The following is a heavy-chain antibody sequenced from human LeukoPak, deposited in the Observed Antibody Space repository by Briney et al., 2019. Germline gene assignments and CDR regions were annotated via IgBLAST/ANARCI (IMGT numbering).Heavy chain of an antibody. CDR3: ATKMD. J-gene: IGHJ4*02. V-gene: IGHV3-53*01. CDR1: GFSFSNFW. CDR2: IYTGGST. Sequence: GGSLRLSCAASGFSFSNFWMSWVRQAPGKGLEWVSVIYTGGSTYYADSVKGRFTISRDNSKNTLYLQMNSLRAEDTAVYYCATKMDWGQGTLVTVSS. D-gene: IGHD5-24*01.